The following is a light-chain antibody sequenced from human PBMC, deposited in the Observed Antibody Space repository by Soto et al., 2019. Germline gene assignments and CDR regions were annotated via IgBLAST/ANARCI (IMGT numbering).Light chain of an antibody. J-gene: IGKJ1*01. Sequence: EIVLTQSPGTLSLSPGEGATLSCRASQSVVTSYLAWYQQKPGQAPRLLIYGASSRATGIPDRFSGSGSGTDFTLTISRLEPEDFAVYYCQQYGSSSWTFGQGTKVDIK. CDR2: GAS. V-gene: IGKV3-20*01. CDR3: QQYGSSSWT. CDR1: QSVVTSY.